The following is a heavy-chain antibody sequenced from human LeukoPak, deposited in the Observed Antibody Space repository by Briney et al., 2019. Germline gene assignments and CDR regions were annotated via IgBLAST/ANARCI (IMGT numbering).Heavy chain of an antibody. V-gene: IGHV1-2*02. CDR3: ARLYGVVTAQFDY. Sequence: AAVKVSCKASGYTFTGYYMHWVRQAPGQGLEWMGWINPNSGDTNYAQKFQGRVTLTRDTSISTAYMELSRLRSDDTAVYYCARLYGVVTAQFDYWGLGTLVTVSS. CDR2: INPNSGDT. J-gene: IGHJ4*02. CDR1: GYTFTGYY. D-gene: IGHD2-21*02.